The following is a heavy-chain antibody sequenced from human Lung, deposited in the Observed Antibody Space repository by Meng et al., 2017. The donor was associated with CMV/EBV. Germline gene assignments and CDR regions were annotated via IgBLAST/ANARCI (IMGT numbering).Heavy chain of an antibody. D-gene: IGHD6-13*01. CDR1: GFTSSNYA. CDR2: ISGTGATT. J-gene: IGHJ4*02. V-gene: IGHV3-23*01. CDR3: AKTSAAARVYYFDY. Sequence: GGSLRLXCAASGFTSSNYAINWVRQAPGKGLEWVSAISGTGATTYYADSVRGRFTISRDNSKNSVHLQMNSLRAEDTATYYCAKTSAAARVYYFDYWGPGTLVTVSS.